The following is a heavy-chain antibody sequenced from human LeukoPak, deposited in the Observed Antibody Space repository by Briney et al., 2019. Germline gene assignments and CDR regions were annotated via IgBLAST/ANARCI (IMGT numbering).Heavy chain of an antibody. D-gene: IGHD5-12*01. CDR1: GYSFTSYW. V-gene: IGHV5-10-1*01. Sequence: HGESLKISCKGSGYSFTSYWISWVRQMPGKGLEWMGRIGPSDSYTNYSPSFQGHVTISADKSISTAYPQWSSLKASDTAMYYCVRHGGYDPQDYWGQGTLVTVSS. CDR2: IGPSDSYT. CDR3: VRHGGYDPQDY. J-gene: IGHJ4*02.